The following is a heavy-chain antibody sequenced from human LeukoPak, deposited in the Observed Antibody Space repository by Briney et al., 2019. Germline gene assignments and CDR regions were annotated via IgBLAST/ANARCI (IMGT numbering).Heavy chain of an antibody. J-gene: IGHJ4*02. Sequence: PGRSLRLSCAASGFTFSSYAMHWVRQAPGKGLEWVAVISYDGSNKYYADSVKGRFTISRDNSKNTLYLQMNSLRAEDTAVYYCARVRRAFFWSGHEEYFDYWGQGTLVTVSS. CDR1: GFTFSSYA. CDR2: ISYDGSNK. CDR3: ARVRRAFFWSGHEEYFDY. V-gene: IGHV3-30-3*01. D-gene: IGHD3-3*01.